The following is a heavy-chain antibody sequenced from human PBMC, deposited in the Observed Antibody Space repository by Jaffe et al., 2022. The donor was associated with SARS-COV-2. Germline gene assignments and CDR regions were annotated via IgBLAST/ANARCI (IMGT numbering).Heavy chain of an antibody. Sequence: QVQLQESGPGLVKPSQTLSLTCTVSGGSISSGSYYWSWIRQPAGKGLEWIGRIYTSGSTNYNPSLKSRVTISVDTSKNQFSLKLSSVTAADTAVYYCARSGYSSSWYYYYGMDVWGQGTTVTVSS. D-gene: IGHD6-13*01. CDR1: GGSISSGSYY. J-gene: IGHJ6*02. V-gene: IGHV4-61*02. CDR3: ARSGYSSSWYYYYGMDV. CDR2: IYTSGST.